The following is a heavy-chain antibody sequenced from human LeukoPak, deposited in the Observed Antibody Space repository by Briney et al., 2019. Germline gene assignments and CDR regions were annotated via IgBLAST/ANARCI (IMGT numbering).Heavy chain of an antibody. CDR2: IYYSGST. V-gene: IGHV4-59*08. D-gene: IGHD3-3*01. CDR1: GGSFSSYY. Sequence: PSETLSLTCAVYGGSFSSYYWSWIRQPPGKGLEWIGYIYYSGSTNYNPSLKSRVTISVDTSKNQFSLKLSSVTAADTAVYYCARHQYDFWSGYYGPYYYGMDVWGQGTTVTVSS. CDR3: ARHQYDFWSGYYGPYYYGMDV. J-gene: IGHJ6*02.